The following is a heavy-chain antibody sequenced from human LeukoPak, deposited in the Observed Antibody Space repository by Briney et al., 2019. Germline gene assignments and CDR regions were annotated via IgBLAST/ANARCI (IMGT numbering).Heavy chain of an antibody. CDR1: GYSISSGYY. Sequence: SETLSLTCAVSGYSISSGYYWGWIRQPPGKGLEWIGSIYYSGSTYYNPSLKSRVTISVDTSKNQFSLKLSSVTAADTAVYYCARLENSGSYTSHWFDPWGQGTLVTVSS. J-gene: IGHJ5*02. V-gene: IGHV4-38-2*01. CDR2: IYYSGST. CDR3: ARLENSGSYTSHWFDP. D-gene: IGHD1-26*01.